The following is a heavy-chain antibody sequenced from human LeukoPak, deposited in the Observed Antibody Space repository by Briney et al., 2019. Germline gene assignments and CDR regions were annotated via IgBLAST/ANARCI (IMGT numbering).Heavy chain of an antibody. D-gene: IGHD6-6*01. Sequence: GGSLRLSCAASGFTFSSYAMSWVRQAPGEGLEWVSAISGSGGSTYYPDSVRGRFTISRDNAKNTLYLQISSLRAEDTALYYCAKDKGDYTSSSSSYNWFDSWGQGTLVTVSS. V-gene: IGHV3-23*01. CDR2: ISGSGGST. CDR3: AKDKGDYTSSSSSYNWFDS. CDR1: GFTFSSYA. J-gene: IGHJ5*01.